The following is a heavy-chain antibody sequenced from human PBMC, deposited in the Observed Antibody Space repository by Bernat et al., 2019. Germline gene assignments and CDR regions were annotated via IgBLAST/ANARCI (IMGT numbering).Heavy chain of an antibody. CDR1: GFTFSSYA. Sequence: QVQLVESGGGVVQPGRSLRLSCAASGFTFSSYAMHWVRQAPGKGLEWVAVISYDGSNKYYADSVKGRFTISRDNSKNTLYLQMNSLRAEDTAVYYCARDWSRSCSGGSCYSLDYWGQGTLVTVSS. CDR3: ARDWSRSCSGGSCYSLDY. J-gene: IGHJ4*02. CDR2: ISYDGSNK. D-gene: IGHD2-15*01. V-gene: IGHV3-30-3*01.